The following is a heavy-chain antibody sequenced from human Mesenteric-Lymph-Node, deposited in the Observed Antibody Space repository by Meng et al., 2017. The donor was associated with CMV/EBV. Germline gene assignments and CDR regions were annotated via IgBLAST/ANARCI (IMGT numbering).Heavy chain of an antibody. CDR3: ARLGNFYAFDM. CDR1: GGSLSGYS. V-gene: IGHV4-59*01. D-gene: IGHD1-1*01. CDR2: VYYSGST. Sequence: SETLSLTCAVYGGSLSGYSWSWIRQPPGKGLEWIGYVYYSGSTSYNPSLKSRVIISVDTSKNQFSLKLNSVTAADTAVYYCARLGNFYAFDMWGQGTMVTVSS. J-gene: IGHJ3*02.